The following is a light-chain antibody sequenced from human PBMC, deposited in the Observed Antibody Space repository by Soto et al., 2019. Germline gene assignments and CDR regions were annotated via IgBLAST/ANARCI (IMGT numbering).Light chain of an antibody. V-gene: IGLV2-14*01. Sequence: QSVLTQPASVSGSPGQSITISCTGTSSDIGRYSYISWYQQHPGKAPKLMIYDVTNRPSGIANRFSGSKSGNTASLTISGLQAEDEADYYCSSFTITSTPVVFGGGTKVTVL. CDR1: SSDIGRYSY. CDR2: DVT. J-gene: IGLJ2*01. CDR3: SSFTITSTPVV.